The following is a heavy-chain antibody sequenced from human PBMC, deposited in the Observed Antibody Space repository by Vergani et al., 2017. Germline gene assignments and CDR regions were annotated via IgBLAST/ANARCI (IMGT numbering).Heavy chain of an antibody. V-gene: IGHV1-69-2*01. D-gene: IGHD3-9*01. J-gene: IGHJ4*02. CDR2: VDPEDGET. Sequence: VQLVQSGAEVKKPGATVKISCKVSGYTFTDYYMHWVQQAPGKGLEWMGLVDPEDGETIYAEKFQGRVTITADTSTDTAYMELSSLRSEDTAVYYCARSAHYDILTGYYGTDYWGQGTLVTVSS. CDR1: GYTFTDYY. CDR3: ARSAHYDILTGYYGTDY.